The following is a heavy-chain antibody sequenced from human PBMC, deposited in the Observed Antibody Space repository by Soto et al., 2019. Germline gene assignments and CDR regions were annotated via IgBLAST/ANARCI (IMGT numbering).Heavy chain of an antibody. V-gene: IGHV3-48*03. D-gene: IGHD3-16*01. CDR2: MSSSVGIK. J-gene: IGHJ6*02. CDR3: ARDGATPNYAYYGMDI. CDR1: GFDFNTSE. Sequence: GGSLRLSCAASGFDFNTSEMNWVRQAPGKGLEWISYMSSSVGIKYYAASVRGRFTITRDNAKNSLYLQMTSLRVDDTAVYYCARDGATPNYAYYGMDIWGQGTTVTFSS.